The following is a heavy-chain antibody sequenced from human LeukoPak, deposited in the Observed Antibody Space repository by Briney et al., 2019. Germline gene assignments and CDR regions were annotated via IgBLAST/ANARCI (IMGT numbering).Heavy chain of an antibody. J-gene: IGHJ4*02. V-gene: IGHV3-23*01. Sequence: GGSLRLSCAASGFTFSSYDMGWVRQAPRKGLEWVSTLNNGGGSAYYADSVKGRFTISRDNSKNTLYLQMDSLRAEDTAVYYCAKVQGRSLFDYWGQGTLVTVSS. CDR2: LNNGGGSA. CDR3: AKVQGRSLFDY. D-gene: IGHD3-10*01. CDR1: GFTFSSYD.